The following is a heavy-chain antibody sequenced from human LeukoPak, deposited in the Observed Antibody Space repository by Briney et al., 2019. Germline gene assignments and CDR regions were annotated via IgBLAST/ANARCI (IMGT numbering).Heavy chain of an antibody. D-gene: IGHD3-16*02. CDR2: ITGSGDST. CDR3: AKPRYDYVWGSYRPYYFDY. V-gene: IGHV3-23*01. CDR1: GFTFSSYG. J-gene: IGHJ4*02. Sequence: PGGSLRLSCAASGFTFSSYGMSWARQAPGKGLEWVSAITGSGDSTYYADSVKGRFTISRDNSKNTLYLQMNSLRAEDTAVYYCAKPRYDYVWGSYRPYYFDYWGQGTLVTVSS.